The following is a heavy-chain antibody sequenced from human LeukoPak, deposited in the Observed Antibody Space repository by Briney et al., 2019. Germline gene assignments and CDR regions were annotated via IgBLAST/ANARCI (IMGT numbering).Heavy chain of an antibody. J-gene: IGHJ4*02. CDR1: GFTFRTAW. V-gene: IGHV3-7*05. CDR3: ARRNYCDY. Sequence: GGSLRLSCAVSGFTFRTAWMNWVRQAPGKGLEWVANLNADGSVERYVESVKGRFSVSRDNAKNSLFLQMNSLRAEDTAVYYCARRNYCDYWGQGTLVTVSS. CDR2: LNADGSVE.